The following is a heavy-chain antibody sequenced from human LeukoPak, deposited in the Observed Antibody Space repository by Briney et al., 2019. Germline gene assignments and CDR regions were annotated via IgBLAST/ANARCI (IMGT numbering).Heavy chain of an antibody. CDR2: IKATPDGGTT. Sequence: PGGSLRLSCAASGFTFSSYTMDWVRQAPGKGLEWVGHIKATPDGGTTEYGAPVKGRFTISRDDSKNTLYLQMNSLKSEDTAVYFCTTLPGYSYGYLQDYWGQGTLVTVSS. CDR3: TTLPGYSYGYLQDY. D-gene: IGHD5-18*01. V-gene: IGHV3-15*01. J-gene: IGHJ4*02. CDR1: GFTFSSYT.